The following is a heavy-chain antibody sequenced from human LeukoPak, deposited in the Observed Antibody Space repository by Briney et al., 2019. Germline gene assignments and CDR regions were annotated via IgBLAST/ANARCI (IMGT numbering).Heavy chain of an antibody. CDR2: ISGSGGST. J-gene: IGHJ6*02. D-gene: IGHD3-10*01. CDR1: GFTFSSYA. Sequence: GGSLRLSCAASGFTFSSYAMSWVRQAPGKGLEWVSAISGSGGSTYYADSVKGRFTISRDNSKNTLYLQMNSLRAEDTAVYYCAKKGITMVRGVISRLGMDVWGQGTTVTVSS. V-gene: IGHV3-23*01. CDR3: AKKGITMVRGVISRLGMDV.